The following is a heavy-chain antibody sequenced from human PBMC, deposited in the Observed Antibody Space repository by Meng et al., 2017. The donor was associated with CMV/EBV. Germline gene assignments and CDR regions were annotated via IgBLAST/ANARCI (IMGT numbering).Heavy chain of an antibody. CDR3: ARLKSGEYRSSSGWLDP. CDR2: LDPSDSYT. Sequence: YTFTNYWISWVRQMPGKGLEWMGKLDPSDSYTNYSPCFQGNVTITADKSMSTAYLKWSSLKDSDTAMYYCARLKSGEYRSSSGWLDPWGQGTLVTVSS. D-gene: IGHD6-6*01. V-gene: IGHV5-10-1*01. J-gene: IGHJ5*02. CDR1: YTFTNYW.